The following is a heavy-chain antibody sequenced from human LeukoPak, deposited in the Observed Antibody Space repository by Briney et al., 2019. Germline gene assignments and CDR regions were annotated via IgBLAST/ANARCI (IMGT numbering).Heavy chain of an antibody. CDR2: ISGSGSTI. CDR1: GFTFSNYE. D-gene: IGHD2-15*01. V-gene: IGHV3-48*03. J-gene: IGHJ4*02. Sequence: GGSLRLSCAASGFTFSNYEMNWVRQAPGKGLEWVSYISGSGSTIYYADSVKGRFTISRDNAKDSLYLQMNSLRAEDTAVYYCARDEKKYCSGGSCPAYFDYWGQGTLVTVSS. CDR3: ARDEKKYCSGGSCPAYFDY.